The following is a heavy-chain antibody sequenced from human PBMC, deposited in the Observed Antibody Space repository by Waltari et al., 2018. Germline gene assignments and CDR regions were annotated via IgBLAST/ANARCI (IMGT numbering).Heavy chain of an antibody. CDR2: IYYSGST. Sequence: QLQLQESGPGLVKPSETLSITCTVSGGSISSSSYYWGWIRQPPGKGLEWIGYIYYSGSTNYNPSLKRRVTISVDTSKNQFSLKLSSVTAAATAVYYCARALSSGWYYFDYWGQGTLVTVSS. CDR1: GGSISSSSYY. J-gene: IGHJ4*02. D-gene: IGHD6-19*01. V-gene: IGHV4-61*05. CDR3: ARALSSGWYYFDY.